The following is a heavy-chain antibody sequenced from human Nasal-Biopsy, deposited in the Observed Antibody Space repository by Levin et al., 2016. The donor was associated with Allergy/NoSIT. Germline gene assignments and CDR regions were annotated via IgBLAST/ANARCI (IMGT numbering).Heavy chain of an antibody. CDR2: IGVGSGDT. V-gene: IGHV1-58*02. CDR1: EFTLFSST. D-gene: IGHD2-15*01. Sequence: SVKVSCKASEFTLFSSTTQWVRQARGQPLEWIGRIGVGSGDTKFGQKFQHRVTITRDLYASTVYMELTSLRSEDTAVYYCAALRSATEGAFDIWGQGTLVTVSS. J-gene: IGHJ3*02. CDR3: AALRSATEGAFDI.